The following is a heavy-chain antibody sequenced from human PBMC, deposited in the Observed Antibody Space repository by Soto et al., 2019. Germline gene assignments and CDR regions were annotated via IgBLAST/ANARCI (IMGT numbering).Heavy chain of an antibody. Sequence: SETLSLTCTVSGGSVSSGSYHWSWIRQPPGKGLEWIGYIYYSGGTNYNPSLKSRVTISVDTSKNQFSLKLSSVTAADTAVYYCARGVTMVRGVILYYFDYWGQGTLVTVSS. CDR3: ARGVTMVRGVILYYFDY. CDR2: IYYSGGT. J-gene: IGHJ4*02. V-gene: IGHV4-61*01. CDR1: GGSVSSGSYH. D-gene: IGHD3-10*01.